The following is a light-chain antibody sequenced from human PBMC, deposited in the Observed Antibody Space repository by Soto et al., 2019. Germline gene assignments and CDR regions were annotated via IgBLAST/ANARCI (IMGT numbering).Light chain of an antibody. V-gene: IGKV1-39*01. CDR2: AAS. Sequence: DIQMTQSPSSLSSSLRGRVTITCRSSQSISSYLDWYQQKPGKAPKLLIYAASSLQSGVPSRFSGSGSGTDFTLTISSPQPEDFATYYCQQSYSTPRTFGQGTKVDI. CDR1: QSISSY. CDR3: QQSYSTPRT. J-gene: IGKJ1*01.